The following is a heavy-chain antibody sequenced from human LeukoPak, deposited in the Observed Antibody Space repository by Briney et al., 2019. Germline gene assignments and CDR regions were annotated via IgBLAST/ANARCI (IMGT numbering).Heavy chain of an antibody. Sequence: GGSLRLSCAASGFTFSSYAMSWVRQAPGKGLEWLSYISSSSSTINYADSVKGRFTISRDNAKNSLYLQMNSLRAEDTAVYYCAREFYSSGGHGDYWGQGTLVTVSS. CDR1: GFTFSSYA. J-gene: IGHJ4*02. CDR2: ISSSSSTI. V-gene: IGHV3-48*01. D-gene: IGHD6-19*01. CDR3: AREFYSSGGHGDY.